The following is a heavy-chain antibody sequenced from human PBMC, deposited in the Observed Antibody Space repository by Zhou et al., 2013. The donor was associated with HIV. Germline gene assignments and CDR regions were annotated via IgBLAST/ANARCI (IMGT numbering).Heavy chain of an antibody. CDR1: GGTFSSYA. Sequence: QVQLVQSGAEVKKPGSSVKVSCKASGGTFSSYAISWVRQAPGQGLEWMGGIIPIFGTANYAQKFQGRVTITTDESTSTAYMELSSLRSEDTAVYYCARDGVAAAGNVPQYYYGMDVWGQGTTVTVSS. D-gene: IGHD6-13*01. V-gene: IGHV1-69*01. CDR2: IIPIFGTA. CDR3: ARDGVAAAGNVPQYYYGMDV. J-gene: IGHJ6*02.